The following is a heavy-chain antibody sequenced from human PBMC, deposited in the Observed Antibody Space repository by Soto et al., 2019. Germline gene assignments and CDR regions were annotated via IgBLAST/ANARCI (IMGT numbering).Heavy chain of an antibody. J-gene: IGHJ4*02. CDR1: GGTFSNSV. D-gene: IGHD3-3*01. Sequence: GASVKVSCKASGGTFSNSVISWVRQAPGQGLEWMGGSIPIFGTANYAQKFQGRVTIIADESTSTAYMEVTSLRSEDKAVYYCARAPILVGVTPYENYFDYWGQGTLVTVSS. V-gene: IGHV1-69*13. CDR2: SIPIFGTA. CDR3: ARAPILVGVTPYENYFDY.